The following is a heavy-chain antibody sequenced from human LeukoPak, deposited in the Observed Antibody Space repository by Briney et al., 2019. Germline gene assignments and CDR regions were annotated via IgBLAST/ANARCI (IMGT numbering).Heavy chain of an antibody. D-gene: IGHD3-22*01. Sequence: GGSLRLSYAASGFTFSSYEMNWVRQAPGKGLEWVSYISSSGSTIYYADSVKGRFTISRDNSKNTLYLHMNRLRAEDTAVYYCAKDPNRYDSSIYYCAYWGQGTLVTVSS. J-gene: IGHJ4*02. V-gene: IGHV3-48*03. CDR3: AKDPNRYDSSIYYCAY. CDR1: GFTFSSYE. CDR2: ISSSGSTI.